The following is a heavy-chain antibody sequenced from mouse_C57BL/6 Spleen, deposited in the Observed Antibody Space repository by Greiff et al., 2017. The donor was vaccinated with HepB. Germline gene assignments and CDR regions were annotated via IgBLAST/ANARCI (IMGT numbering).Heavy chain of an antibody. V-gene: IGHV3-6*01. CDR3: ARENITTGKDY. CDR1: GYSITSGYY. J-gene: IGHJ2*01. CDR2: ISYDGSN. Sequence: EVKLVESGPGLVKPSQSLSLTCSVTGYSITSGYYWNWIRQFPGNKLEWMGYISYDGSNNYNPSLKNRISITRDTSKNQFFLKLNSVTTEDTATYYCARENITTGKDYWGQGTTLTVSS. D-gene: IGHD1-1*01.